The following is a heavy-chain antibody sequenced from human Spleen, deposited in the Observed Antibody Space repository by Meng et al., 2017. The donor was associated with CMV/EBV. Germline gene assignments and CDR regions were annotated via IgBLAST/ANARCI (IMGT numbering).Heavy chain of an antibody. D-gene: IGHD6-6*01. CDR1: GFTFSSYS. CDR3: ARDRGSSSSPYYFDY. V-gene: IGHV3-48*04. CDR2: ISSSSSTI. Sequence: GESLKISCAASGFTFSSYSMNWVRQAPGKGLEWVSYISSSSSTIYYADSVKGRFTISKDNAKNSLYLQMNSLRAEDTAVYYCARDRGSSSSPYYFDYWGQGTLVTVSS. J-gene: IGHJ4*02.